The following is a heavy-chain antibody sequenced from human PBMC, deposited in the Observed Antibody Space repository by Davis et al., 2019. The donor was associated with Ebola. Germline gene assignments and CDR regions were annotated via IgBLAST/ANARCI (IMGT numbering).Heavy chain of an antibody. CDR1: GGTFSSYA. CDR3: ARDYLRFLEWLPDYFDY. D-gene: IGHD3-3*01. J-gene: IGHJ4*02. CDR2: IIPIFGTA. V-gene: IGHV1-69*05. Sequence: AASVKVSCKASGGTFSSYAISWVRQAPGQGLEWMGGIIPIFGTANYAQKLQGRVTMTTDTSTSTAYMELRSLRSDDTAVYYCARDYLRFLEWLPDYFDYWGQGTLVTVSS.